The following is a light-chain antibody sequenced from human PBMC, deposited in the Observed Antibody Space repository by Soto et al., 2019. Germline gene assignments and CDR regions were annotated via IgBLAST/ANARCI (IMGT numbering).Light chain of an antibody. J-gene: IGLJ2*01. CDR1: SSDVGNYNL. V-gene: IGLV2-23*02. CDR3: CSYAGSKTFT. Sequence: QAVLTQPASASGSPGQSITITCTGTSSDVGNYNLVSWYQQHPGKAPKLIIYATSKRPSGVSNRYSGSKSGNTASLSISGLQAEDEANYYCCSYAGSKTFTFGGGTKVTVL. CDR2: ATS.